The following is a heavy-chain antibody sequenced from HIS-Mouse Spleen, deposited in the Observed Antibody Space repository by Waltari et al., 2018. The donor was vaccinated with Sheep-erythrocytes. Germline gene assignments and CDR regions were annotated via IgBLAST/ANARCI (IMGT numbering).Heavy chain of an antibody. V-gene: IGHV4-34*01. CDR2: INHSGST. J-gene: IGHJ3*02. Sequence: QVQLQQWGAGLLKPSETLSLTCAVYGGSFSGYYWSWIRQPPGKGLEWIGEINHSGSTNYNPSLKSRVTISVDTSKNQFSLKLSSVTAADTAVYYCALSVDLAGAFDTWGQGTMVTVSS. D-gene: IGHD6-19*01. CDR3: ALSVDLAGAFDT. CDR1: GGSFSGYY.